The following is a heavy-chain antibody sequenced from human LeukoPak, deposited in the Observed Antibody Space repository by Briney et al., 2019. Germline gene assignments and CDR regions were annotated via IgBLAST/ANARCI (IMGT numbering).Heavy chain of an antibody. CDR1: GGSFSGYD. V-gene: IGHV4-34*01. Sequence: SETLSLTCAVYGGSFSGYDWSWIRQPPGKGLEWIGEINHSGSTNYNPSLKSRVTISVDTSKNQFSLKLSSVTAADTAVYYCARGGRSGYYPKIFDYWGQGTLVTVSS. J-gene: IGHJ4*02. D-gene: IGHD3-3*01. CDR3: ARGGRSGYYPKIFDY. CDR2: INHSGST.